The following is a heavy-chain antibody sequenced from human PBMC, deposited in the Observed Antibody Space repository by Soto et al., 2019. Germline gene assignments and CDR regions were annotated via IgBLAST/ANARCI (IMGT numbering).Heavy chain of an antibody. CDR1: GGSVSGGSYF. D-gene: IGHD3-10*01. CDR2: IYYSGST. Sequence: PSETLSLTCTVSGGSVSGGSYFWSWVRRPPGKGLEWIGYIYYSGSTNYNPSLKSRVTISVDTSKNQFSLKLSSVTAADTAVYYCARDYYGSGSPPLGYWGQGTLVTVSS. CDR3: ARDYYGSGSPPLGY. J-gene: IGHJ4*02. V-gene: IGHV4-61*01.